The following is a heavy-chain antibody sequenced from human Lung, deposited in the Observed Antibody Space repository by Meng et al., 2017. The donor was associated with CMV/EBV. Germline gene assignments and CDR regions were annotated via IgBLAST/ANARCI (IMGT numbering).Heavy chain of an antibody. CDR3: TPIPETGNDGDY. Sequence: ESXKISXAASGFTFSGSAMLWVRQASGKGLEWVGRIRSKANSYATAYAASVKGRFTISRDDSKNTAYLQMNSLKTEETAVYYCTPIPETGNDGDYWGQGTXVTVSS. CDR1: GFTFSGSA. V-gene: IGHV3-73*01. J-gene: IGHJ4*02. CDR2: IRSKANSYAT. D-gene: IGHD1-1*01.